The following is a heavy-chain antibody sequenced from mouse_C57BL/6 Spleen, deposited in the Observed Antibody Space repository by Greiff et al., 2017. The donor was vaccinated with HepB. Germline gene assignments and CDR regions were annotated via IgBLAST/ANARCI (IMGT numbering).Heavy chain of an antibody. CDR1: GFTFSDYY. V-gene: IGHV5-16*01. D-gene: IGHD1-3*01. CDR2: INYDGSST. J-gene: IGHJ4*01. Sequence: EVQLVESEGGLVQPGSSMKLSCTASGFTFSDYYMAWVRQVPEKGLEWVANINYDGSSTYYLDSLKSRFIISRDNAKNILYLQMSSLKSEDTATYYCARDHNYDAMDYWGQGTSVTVSS. CDR3: ARDHNYDAMDY.